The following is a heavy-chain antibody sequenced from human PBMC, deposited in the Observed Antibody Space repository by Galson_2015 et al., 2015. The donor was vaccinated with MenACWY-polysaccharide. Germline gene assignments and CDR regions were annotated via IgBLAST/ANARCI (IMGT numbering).Heavy chain of an antibody. CDR1: GFTFSSYG. Sequence: SLRLSCAASGFTFSSYGMHWVRQAPGKGLEWVAVISYDGSNKYYADSVKGRFTISRDNSKNTLYLQMNSLRAEDTAVYYCAKDIAAALVLGVVDCWGQGTLVTVSS. CDR3: AKDIAAALVLGVVDC. CDR2: ISYDGSNK. V-gene: IGHV3-30*18. J-gene: IGHJ4*02. D-gene: IGHD6-25*01.